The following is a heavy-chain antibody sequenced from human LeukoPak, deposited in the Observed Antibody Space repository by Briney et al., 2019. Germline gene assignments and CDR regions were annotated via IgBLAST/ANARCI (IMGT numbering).Heavy chain of an antibody. D-gene: IGHD3-3*01. J-gene: IGHJ4*02. V-gene: IGHV1-2*02. CDR1: GYTFTGYY. CDR2: INPNSGGT. CDR3: ARAGADFWSSDY. Sequence: ASVKVSCKASGYTFTGYYMHWVRQAPGQGLEWMGWINPNSGGTNYAQKFQGRVTMTRDTTISTAYMELSGLRSDDTAVYYCARAGADFWSSDYWGQGTLVTVSS.